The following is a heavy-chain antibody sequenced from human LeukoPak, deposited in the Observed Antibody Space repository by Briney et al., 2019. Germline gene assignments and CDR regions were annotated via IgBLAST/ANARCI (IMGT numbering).Heavy chain of an antibody. CDR2: ISFDGSNK. V-gene: IGHV3-30-3*01. CDR1: GFSFSYYV. J-gene: IGHJ4*02. D-gene: IGHD6-19*01. Sequence: GGSLRLSCAGSGFSFSYYVMHWVRQAPGKGLEWVAVISFDGSNKYYADSVKGRFTISRDNSKNTLYLQMNSLRAEDTAVYYCARSVHQWLGGYYFDYWGQGTLVTVSS. CDR3: ARSVHQWLGGYYFDY.